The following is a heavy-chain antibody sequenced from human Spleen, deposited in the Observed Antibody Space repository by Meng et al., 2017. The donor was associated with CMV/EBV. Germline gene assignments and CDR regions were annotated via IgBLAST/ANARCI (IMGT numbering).Heavy chain of an antibody. CDR3: ARQPLPRGYCYSASLTTICYSVFDP. D-gene: IGHD2-2*02. Sequence: SETLSLTCTASGDSLTSSIHSWAWIRQPPGKGLEWIGTIYSSGNTFYNPSLKIRVTMSVDTSQIQFSLRLSSVTAADTAIYYCARQPLPRGYCYSASLTTICYSVFDPWGQGTLVTVSS. V-gene: IGHV4-39*01. CDR1: GDSLTSSIHS. J-gene: IGHJ5*02. CDR2: IYSSGNT.